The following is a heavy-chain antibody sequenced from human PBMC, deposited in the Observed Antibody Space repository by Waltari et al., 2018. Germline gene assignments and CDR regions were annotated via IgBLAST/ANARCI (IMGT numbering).Heavy chain of an antibody. CDR2: IYYSGST. J-gene: IGHJ6*03. CDR1: GGSISSSSYY. Sequence: QLQLQESGPGLVKPSETLSLTCTVSGGSISSSSYYWGWIRQPPGKGLEWIGSIYYSGSTYYNPSLKSRVTISVDTSKNQFSLKLSSVTAADTAVYYCARLINYYSSGSYYYYYYMDVWGKGTTVTVSS. CDR3: ARLINYYSSGSYYYYYYMDV. V-gene: IGHV4-39*07. D-gene: IGHD3-10*01.